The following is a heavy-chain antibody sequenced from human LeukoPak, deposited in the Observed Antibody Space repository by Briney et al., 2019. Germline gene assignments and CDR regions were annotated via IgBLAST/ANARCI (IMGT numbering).Heavy chain of an antibody. J-gene: IGHJ5*02. CDR2: ISSSGSTI. Sequence: GGSLRLSCAASGFTFSSYSMNWVRQAPGKGLEWVSYISSSGSTIYYADSVKGRFTISRDNAKNSLYLQMNSLRAEDTAVYYCARDRRVATISLFDPWGQGTLVTVSS. CDR1: GFTFSSYS. V-gene: IGHV3-48*04. CDR3: ARDRRVATISLFDP. D-gene: IGHD5-12*01.